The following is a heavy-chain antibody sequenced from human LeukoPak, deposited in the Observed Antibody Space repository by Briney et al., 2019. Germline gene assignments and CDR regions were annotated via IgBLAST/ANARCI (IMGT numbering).Heavy chain of an antibody. CDR1: GFTFSSYG. Sequence: RSGGSLRPSRVPTGFTFSSYGMHWVRQAPAKVLEWVAVIWYDGSNKYYADSVKCRFTISRDNSKNTLYLQMNSLRAEDTAVCYCAKDSPNYHDSSGYHPWGQGTLVTVS. J-gene: IGHJ5*02. V-gene: IGHV3-33*06. D-gene: IGHD3-22*01. CDR2: IWYDGSNK. CDR3: AKDSPNYHDSSGYHP.